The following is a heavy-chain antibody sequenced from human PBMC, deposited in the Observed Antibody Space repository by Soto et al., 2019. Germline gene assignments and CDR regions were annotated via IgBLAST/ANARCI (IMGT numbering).Heavy chain of an antibody. CDR2: IYYSGST. J-gene: IGHJ4*02. CDR1: GGSISSSSYY. V-gene: IGHV4-39*01. Sequence: QLQLQESGPGLVKPSETLSLTCTVSGGSISSSSYYWGWIRQPPGKGLEWIGSIYYSGSTYYNPSLKSRVTISVDTSKNQFSLKLSSVTAADTAVYYCAVADSGYAPLFDYWGQGTLVTVSS. D-gene: IGHD3-22*01. CDR3: AVADSGYAPLFDY.